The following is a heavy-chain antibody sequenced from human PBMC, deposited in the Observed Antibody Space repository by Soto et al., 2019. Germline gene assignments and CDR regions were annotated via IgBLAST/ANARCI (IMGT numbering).Heavy chain of an antibody. D-gene: IGHD2-2*01. J-gene: IGHJ5*02. V-gene: IGHV3-74*01. CDR3: ARDLTPFPYQLLHFNWFDP. Sequence: PGGSLRLSCAASGFTFSSYWMHWVRQAPGKGLVWVSRINSDGSSASYADSVKGRFTISRDNAKNTLYLQMNSLRAEDTAVYYCARDLTPFPYQLLHFNWFDPWGQGTLVTVSS. CDR1: GFTFSSYW. CDR2: INSDGSSA.